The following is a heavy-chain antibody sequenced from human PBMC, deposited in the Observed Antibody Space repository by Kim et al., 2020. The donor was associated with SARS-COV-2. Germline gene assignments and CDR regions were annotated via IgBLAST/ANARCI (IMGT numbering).Heavy chain of an antibody. CDR3: ARRTTVTTVWYYYYGMGV. Sequence: SETLSLTCTVSGGSISSSSYNWGWNRQPPGQGLEWIGSSNYSGSTYYNPSLKSRVTISVDTSKNQFSLRLSPVTAADTAVYYCARRTTVTTVWYYYYGMGVWGQGTAVTVSS. CDR1: GGSISSSSYN. V-gene: IGHV4-39*01. D-gene: IGHD4-17*01. CDR2: SNYSGST. J-gene: IGHJ6*02.